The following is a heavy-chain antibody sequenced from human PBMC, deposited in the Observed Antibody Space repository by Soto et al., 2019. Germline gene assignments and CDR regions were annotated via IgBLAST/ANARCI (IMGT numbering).Heavy chain of an antibody. Sequence: PSETLSLTCAVSGGSISSGGYSWSWIRQPPGKGLEWIGYIYHSGSTYYNPSLKSRVTISVDRSKNQFSLKLSSVTAADTAVYYCARALLILGYCSSTSCPSGGFDPWGQGTLVTVS. CDR1: GGSISSGGYS. J-gene: IGHJ5*02. CDR2: IYHSGST. V-gene: IGHV4-30-2*01. D-gene: IGHD2-2*01. CDR3: ARALLILGYCSSTSCPSGGFDP.